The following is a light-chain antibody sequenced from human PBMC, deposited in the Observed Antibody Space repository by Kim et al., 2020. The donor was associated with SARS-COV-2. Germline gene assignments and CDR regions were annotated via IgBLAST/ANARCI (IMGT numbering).Light chain of an antibody. V-gene: IGLV2-14*03. CDR1: RSDVVGSNF. J-gene: IGLJ1*01. CDR2: DVT. CDR3: ASYTSHFTYV. Sequence: GQSIIISCTGARSDVVGSNFVSWYQQHPGKAPKFIIYDVTQRPSGLSDRFSGSKSGNTASLTISGLQAEDEADYYCASYTSHFTYVFGTGTKVTVL.